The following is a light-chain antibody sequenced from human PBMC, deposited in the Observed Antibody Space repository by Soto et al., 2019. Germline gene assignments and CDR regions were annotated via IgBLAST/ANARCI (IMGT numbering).Light chain of an antibody. Sequence: QRIQAQASLSASGGDRVTIACPARQSISSYLDWYQQKPGKAPKVLIYAASSLPSGIPSRFSGSGSGTDFTLTISSLQPEDFAAYYCQQSCSSPRTFGQGTKVDIK. CDR1: QSISSY. CDR3: QQSCSSPRT. J-gene: IGKJ1*01. CDR2: AAS. V-gene: IGKV1-39*01.